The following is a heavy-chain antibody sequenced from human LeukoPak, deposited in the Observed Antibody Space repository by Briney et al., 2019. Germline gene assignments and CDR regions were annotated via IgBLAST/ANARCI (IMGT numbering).Heavy chain of an antibody. CDR2: ISSSSSTI. J-gene: IGHJ4*02. V-gene: IGHV3-48*01. CDR1: GFTFSSYS. D-gene: IGHD3-10*01. Sequence: GGSLRLSCAASGFTFSSYSMNWVRQAPGKGLEWVSYISSSSSTIYYADSVKGRFTISRDNAKNSLYLQINSLRAEDAAVYYCARKMVRGVMSSIDYWGQGTLVTVSS. CDR3: ARKMVRGVMSSIDY.